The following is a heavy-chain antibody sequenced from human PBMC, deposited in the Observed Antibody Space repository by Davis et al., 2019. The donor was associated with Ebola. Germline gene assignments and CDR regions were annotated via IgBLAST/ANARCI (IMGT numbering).Heavy chain of an antibody. D-gene: IGHD3-10*01. Sequence: PSETLSLTCAVYGGSFSGYYWSWIRQPPGKGLERIGEINHSGSTNYNPSLKSRVTISVDTSKNQFSLKLSSVTAADTAVYYCARGSLWFREFTKAYYYYYGMDVWGQGTTVTVPS. J-gene: IGHJ6*02. V-gene: IGHV4-34*01. CDR3: ARGSLWFREFTKAYYYYYGMDV. CDR1: GGSFSGYY. CDR2: INHSGST.